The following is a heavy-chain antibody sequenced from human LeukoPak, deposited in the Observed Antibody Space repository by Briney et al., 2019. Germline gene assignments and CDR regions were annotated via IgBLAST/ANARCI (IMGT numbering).Heavy chain of an antibody. Sequence: SETLSLTCAVYGGSFRGYYWSWIRQPPGKGLGWIGEINHSGSTNYNPSLKSRVTISVDASKNQFSLKLSSVTAADTAVYYCARGTPQNSSGWYRVSPQYVYYYGMDVWGQGTTVTVSS. CDR3: ARGTPQNSSGWYRVSPQYVYYYGMDV. CDR2: INHSGST. J-gene: IGHJ6*02. CDR1: GGSFRGYY. D-gene: IGHD6-19*01. V-gene: IGHV4-34*01.